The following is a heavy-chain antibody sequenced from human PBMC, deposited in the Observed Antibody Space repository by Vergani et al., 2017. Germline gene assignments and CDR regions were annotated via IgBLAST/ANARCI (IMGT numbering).Heavy chain of an antibody. J-gene: IGHJ4*02. CDR1: GGSISSNNC. CDR2: IRHTEDT. V-gene: IGHV4-4*02. CDR3: ATIGYRRWGYYFDY. Sequence: QVQLQESGPGLVKSSQTLSLTCTVSGGSISSNNCWTWVRQPPGKGLEWIGEIRHTEDTKYSPSLKSRVTVSVDESRNLFSLRLNSVTAADTAVYYCATIGYRRWGYYFDYWGQGILVTVSS. D-gene: IGHD2-2*02.